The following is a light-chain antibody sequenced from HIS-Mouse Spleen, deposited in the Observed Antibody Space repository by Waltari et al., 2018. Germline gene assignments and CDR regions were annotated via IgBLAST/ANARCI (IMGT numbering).Light chain of an antibody. CDR2: GNS. CDR1: SPTIGAGYD. Sequence: QSVLTQPPSVSGAPGQRVTISCTGSSPTIGAGYDVHGYQQLPGTAPKLLIYGNSNRPSGVPDRFSGSKSGTSASLAITGLQAEDEADYYCQSYDSSLSGYVFGTGTKVTVL. CDR3: QSYDSSLSGYV. V-gene: IGLV1-40*01. J-gene: IGLJ1*01.